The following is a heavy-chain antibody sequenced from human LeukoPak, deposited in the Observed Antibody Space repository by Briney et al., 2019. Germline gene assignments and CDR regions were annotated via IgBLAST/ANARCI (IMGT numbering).Heavy chain of an antibody. CDR2: IYYSGRT. J-gene: IGHJ1*01. CDR3: ARRRYYDGSGYLE. D-gene: IGHD3-22*01. V-gene: IGHV4-38-2*02. Sequence: PSETLSLTCTVSGYSISSGYYWGWIRQPPGKGLEWIGTIYYSGRTYYSPSLKSRVTLSVDTSSNQFSLNLRSVTAADTAVYYCARRRYYDGSGYLEWGQGTLLSVSS. CDR1: GYSISSGYY.